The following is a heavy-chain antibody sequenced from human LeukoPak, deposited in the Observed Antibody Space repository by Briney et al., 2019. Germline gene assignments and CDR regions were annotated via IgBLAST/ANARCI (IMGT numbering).Heavy chain of an antibody. CDR1: EFTVSSNY. CDR2: IYSGGST. V-gene: IGHV3-53*01. D-gene: IGHD7-27*01. J-gene: IGHJ3*02. CDR3: ARGIRQTLGTAGAFDI. Sequence: PGGSLRLSXAASEFTVSSNYMSWVRQAPGKGLEWVSVIYSGGSTYYADSVKGRFTISRDNSKNTLYLQMNSLRAEDTAVYYCARGIRQTLGTAGAFDIWGQGTMVTVSS.